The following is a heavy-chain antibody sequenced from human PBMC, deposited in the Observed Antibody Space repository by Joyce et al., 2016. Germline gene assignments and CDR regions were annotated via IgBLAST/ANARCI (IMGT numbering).Heavy chain of an antibody. CDR2: TYYRTKWYN. J-gene: IGHJ4*02. CDR3: ARGRIAGRTYFDY. D-gene: IGHD1-26*01. V-gene: IGHV6-1*01. Sequence: QVQLPQSGPRLVKPSQTLSLTCFISGDSVSSYSAYWDWIRQSPSRGLEWLGRTYYRTKWYNDYAVSVKRRIRINPDTSKNQFSLQLNSVTPEDTAVYYCARGRIAGRTYFDYWGQGTLVTVSS. CDR1: GDSVSSYSAY.